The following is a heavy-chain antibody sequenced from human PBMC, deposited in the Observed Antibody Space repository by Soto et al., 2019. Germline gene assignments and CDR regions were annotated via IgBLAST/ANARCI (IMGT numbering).Heavy chain of an antibody. Sequence: GGSLRLSCAASGFTFSSYSMNWVRQAPGKGLEWVSSISSSSSYIYYADSVKGRFTISRDNAKNSLYLQMNSLRAEDTAVYYCARDTYDFWSGYYLFDYWGQGTLVTVSS. CDR1: GFTFSSYS. CDR3: ARDTYDFWSGYYLFDY. V-gene: IGHV3-21*01. D-gene: IGHD3-3*01. CDR2: ISSSSSYI. J-gene: IGHJ4*02.